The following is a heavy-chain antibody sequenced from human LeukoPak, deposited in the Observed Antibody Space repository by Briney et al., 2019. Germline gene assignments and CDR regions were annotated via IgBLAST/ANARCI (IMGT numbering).Heavy chain of an antibody. J-gene: IGHJ6*04. V-gene: IGHV3-23*01. CDR2: ISPGGGPT. Sequence: GGSLRLSCAGSGFPFSSHGMNWVRQAPGKGLEWVSGISPGGGPTYYADSVRGRFTISRDDSKNTLYLQMNSLRAEDTAVYYCAELGITMIGGVWGKGTTVTISS. CDR1: GFPFSSHG. D-gene: IGHD3-10*02. CDR3: AELGITMIGGV.